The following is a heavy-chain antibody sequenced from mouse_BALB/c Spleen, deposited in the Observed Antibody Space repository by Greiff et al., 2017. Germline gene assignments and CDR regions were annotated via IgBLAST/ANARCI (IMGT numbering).Heavy chain of an antibody. J-gene: IGHJ3*01. CDR1: GFAFSRYD. D-gene: IGHD2-4*01. V-gene: IGHV5-12-1*01. Sequence: VHLVESGGGLVKPGGSLKLSCAASGFAFSRYDMSWVRQTPEKRLEWVAYISSGGGSTYYPDTVKGRFTISRDNAKNTLYLQMSSLKSEDTAMYYCARQLSTMITGFAYWGQGTPVTVSA. CDR2: ISSGGGST. CDR3: ARQLSTMITGFAY.